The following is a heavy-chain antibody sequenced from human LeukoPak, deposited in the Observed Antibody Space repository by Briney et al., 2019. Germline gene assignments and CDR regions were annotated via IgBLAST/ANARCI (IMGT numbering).Heavy chain of an antibody. J-gene: IGHJ4*02. CDR3: AKDKMATTGIY. Sequence: PGGSQRLSCAASGFTFSSYAMSWVRQAPGKGLEWVSAISGSDGTTYYADSVKGRFTISRDNSKYTLSLQMNSLRAEDTAVYYCAKDKMATTGIYWGQGTLVTVSS. V-gene: IGHV3-23*01. CDR1: GFTFSSYA. D-gene: IGHD5-24*01. CDR2: ISGSDGTT.